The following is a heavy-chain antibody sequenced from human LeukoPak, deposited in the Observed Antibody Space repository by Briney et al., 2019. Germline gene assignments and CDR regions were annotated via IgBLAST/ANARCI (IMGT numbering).Heavy chain of an antibody. CDR3: AIFCSSTSCYDY. Sequence: ASVKVSCKASGYTFTSYDISWVRQATGQGLEWMGWMNPNSGNTGYAQKFQGRVTITRNTSISTAYMELSSLRSEDTAVYYCAIFCSSTSCYDYWGQGTLVTVSS. D-gene: IGHD2-2*01. CDR2: MNPNSGNT. CDR1: GYTFTSYD. V-gene: IGHV1-8*03. J-gene: IGHJ4*02.